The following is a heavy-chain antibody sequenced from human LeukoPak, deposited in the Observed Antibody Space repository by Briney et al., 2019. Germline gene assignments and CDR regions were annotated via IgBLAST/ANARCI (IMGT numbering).Heavy chain of an antibody. D-gene: IGHD3-3*01. J-gene: IGHJ4*02. V-gene: IGHV4-34*01. CDR3: ARSLRPPYFDY. Sequence: PSETLSLTCAVYGGSFSGYYWSWIRQPPGKGLEWIGEINHSGSTNYNPSLKSRVTISVDTSKNQFSLKLSSVTAADTAVYYCARSLRPPYFDYWGQGTPVTVSS. CDR1: GGSFSGYY. CDR2: INHSGST.